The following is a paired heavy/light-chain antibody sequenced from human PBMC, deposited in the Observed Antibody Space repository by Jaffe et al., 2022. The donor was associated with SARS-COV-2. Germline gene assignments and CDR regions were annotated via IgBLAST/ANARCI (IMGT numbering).Heavy chain of an antibody. D-gene: IGHD3-9*01. CDR3: ARGTKNVLRYFDWLSPSFDY. V-gene: IGHV4-30-4*01. Sequence: QVQLQESGPGLVKPSQTLSLTCTVSGGSISSGDYYWSWIRQPPGKGLEWIGYIYYSGSTYYNPSLKSRVTISVDTSKNQFSLKLSSVTAADTAVYYCARGTKNVLRYFDWLSPSFDYWGQGTLVTVSS. J-gene: IGHJ4*02. CDR2: IYYSGST. CDR1: GGSISSGDYY.
Light chain of an antibody. CDR2: EVS. J-gene: IGLJ2*01. CDR3: SSYAGSNNPVV. V-gene: IGLV2-8*01. CDR1: SSDVGGYNY. Sequence: QSALTQPPSASGSPGQSVTISCTGTSSDVGGYNYVSWYQQHPGKAPKLMIYEVSKRPSGVPDRFSGSKSGNTASLTVSGLQAEDEADYYCSSYAGSNNPVVFGGGTKLTVL.